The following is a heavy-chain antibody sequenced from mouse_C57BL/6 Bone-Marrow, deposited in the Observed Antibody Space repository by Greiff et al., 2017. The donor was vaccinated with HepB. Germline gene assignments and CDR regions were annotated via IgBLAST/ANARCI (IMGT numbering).Heavy chain of an antibody. Sequence: VQLQQSGPELVKPGASVKISCKASGYAFSSSWMNWVKQRPGKGLEWIGRIYPGDGDTNYNGKFKGKATLTADKSSSTAYMQLISLTSEDSAVYFCARSGLTGTFAYWGQGTLVTVSA. V-gene: IGHV1-82*01. D-gene: IGHD4-1*01. J-gene: IGHJ3*01. CDR1: GYAFSSSW. CDR2: IYPGDGDT. CDR3: ARSGLTGTFAY.